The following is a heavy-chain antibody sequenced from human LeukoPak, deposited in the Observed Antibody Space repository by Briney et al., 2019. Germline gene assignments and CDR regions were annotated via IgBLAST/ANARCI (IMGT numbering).Heavy chain of an antibody. Sequence: SVTVSCKASGGTFSSYAISWVRQAPGQGLEWMGGIIPIFGTANYAQKFQGRVTITADESTSTAYMELSSLRSEDTAVYYCARAGGGSTSAFDIWGQGTMVAVSS. CDR3: ARAGGGSTSAFDI. J-gene: IGHJ3*02. D-gene: IGHD1-1*01. V-gene: IGHV1-69*01. CDR1: GGTFSSYA. CDR2: IIPIFGTA.